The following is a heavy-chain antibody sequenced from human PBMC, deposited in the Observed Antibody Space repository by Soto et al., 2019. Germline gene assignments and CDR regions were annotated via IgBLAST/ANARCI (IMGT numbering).Heavy chain of an antibody. Sequence: VQLVESGGGVVQPGRSLRLSCAASGFTFSSYAMHWVRQAPGKGLEWVAVISYDGSNKYYADSVKGRFTISRDNSQNTMYLQMNSLRAEDTAVYYCARGRTLYYYDSSGYSNDAFDIWGQGTMVTVSS. CDR2: ISYDGSNK. CDR3: ARGRTLYYYDSSGYSNDAFDI. CDR1: GFTFSSYA. D-gene: IGHD3-22*01. V-gene: IGHV3-30-3*01. J-gene: IGHJ3*02.